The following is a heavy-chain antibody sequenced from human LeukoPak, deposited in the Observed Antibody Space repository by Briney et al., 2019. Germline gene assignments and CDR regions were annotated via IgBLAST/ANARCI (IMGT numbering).Heavy chain of an antibody. CDR2: ISSSGSTI. J-gene: IGHJ4*02. D-gene: IGHD5-18*01. Sequence: GGSLRLSCAASGFTFSDYYMSWIRQAPGKGLEWVSYISSSGSTIYYADSVKGRFPISRDNAKNSLYLQMNSLRAEDTAVYYCARGQLWATNTFDYWGQGTLVTVSS. V-gene: IGHV3-11*01. CDR1: GFTFSDYY. CDR3: ARGQLWATNTFDY.